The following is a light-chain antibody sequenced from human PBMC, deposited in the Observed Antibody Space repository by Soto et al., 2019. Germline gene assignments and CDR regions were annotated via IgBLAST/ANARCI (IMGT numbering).Light chain of an antibody. CDR3: SSYAGSNNRV. CDR1: SSDVGGYNY. Sequence: QSVLTQPPSASGSPGQSVTISCTGTSSDVGGYNYVSWYQQHPGKAPKLMIYEVSKRPSGVPDRFSGSKSDNTASLTVSGLQAEDEADYYCSSYAGSNNRVFGGGTQLTVL. V-gene: IGLV2-8*01. CDR2: EVS. J-gene: IGLJ3*02.